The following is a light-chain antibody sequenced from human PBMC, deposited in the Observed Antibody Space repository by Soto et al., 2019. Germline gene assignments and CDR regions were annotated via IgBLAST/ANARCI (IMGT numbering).Light chain of an antibody. J-gene: IGLJ1*01. CDR2: EVS. CDR3: SSYTSSSTSLYV. CDR1: SSDVGSYNR. Sequence: QSVLTQPPSVSGSPGQSVTISCTGTSSDVGSYNRVSWYQQPPGTAPKLMIYEVSNRPSGVPDRFSGSKSGNTASLTISGLQAEDEADYYCSSYTSSSTSLYVFGTGTKVPVL. V-gene: IGLV2-18*02.